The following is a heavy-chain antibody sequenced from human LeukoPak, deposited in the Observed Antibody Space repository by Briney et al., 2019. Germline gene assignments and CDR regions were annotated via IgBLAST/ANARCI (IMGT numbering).Heavy chain of an antibody. CDR3: AKSPNYCSSTSCYSDY. J-gene: IGHJ4*02. V-gene: IGHV3-30*18. CDR1: GFTFSSCG. CDR2: VSYDGSNK. Sequence: PGGSLRLSCAASGFTFSSCGMHWVRQAPGKGLEWVAVVSYDGSNKYYTDSVKGRFTISRDNSKNTLYLQMNSLRAEDTAVYYCAKSPNYCSSTSCYSDYWGQRTLVTVSS. D-gene: IGHD2-2*02.